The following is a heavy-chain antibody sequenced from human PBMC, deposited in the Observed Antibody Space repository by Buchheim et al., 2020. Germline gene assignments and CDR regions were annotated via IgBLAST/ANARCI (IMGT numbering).Heavy chain of an antibody. CDR3: AKKPLRGSWYFDL. CDR2: ISGSGVST. CDR1: GFTFSNFA. Sequence: EVQLVESGGGLVQPGGSLRLFCAASGFTFSNFAMNWVRQAPGKGLEWVSAISGSGVSTYYAESVKGRFNISRDNSKNTLFLQMNSLRAEDTALYYCAKKPLRGSWYFDLWGRGTL. D-gene: IGHD3-16*01. J-gene: IGHJ2*01. V-gene: IGHV3-23*04.